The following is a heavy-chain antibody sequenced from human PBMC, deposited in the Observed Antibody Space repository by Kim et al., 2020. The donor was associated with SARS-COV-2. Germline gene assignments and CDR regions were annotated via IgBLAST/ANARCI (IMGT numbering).Heavy chain of an antibody. CDR2: ISYDGSNK. Sequence: GGSLRLSCAASGFTFSSYAMHWGRQAPGKGLEWVAVISYDGSNKYYADSVKGRFTISRDNSKNTLYLQMNSLRAEDTAVYYCARARTGGYYDGMDGWGQG. D-gene: IGHD7-27*01. J-gene: IGHJ6*02. V-gene: IGHV3-30-3*01. CDR1: GFTFSSYA. CDR3: ARARTGGYYDGMDG.